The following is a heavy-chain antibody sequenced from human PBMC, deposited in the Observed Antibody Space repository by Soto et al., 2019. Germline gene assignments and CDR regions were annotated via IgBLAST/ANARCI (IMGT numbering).Heavy chain of an antibody. V-gene: IGHV4-34*01. D-gene: IGHD5-12*01. CDR3: ARGVVATTRLFDS. CDR1: GGSLSGYY. J-gene: IGHJ4*02. Sequence: QVQLQQGGAGLLKPSETLSLTCVINGGSLSGYYWSWIRQPPGKGLEWIGEINHSGSTNYNSSLKSRVTISVDTSKKQLSLNLPSVTAADTAVYYCARGVVATTRLFDSWGQGTLVTVSS. CDR2: INHSGST.